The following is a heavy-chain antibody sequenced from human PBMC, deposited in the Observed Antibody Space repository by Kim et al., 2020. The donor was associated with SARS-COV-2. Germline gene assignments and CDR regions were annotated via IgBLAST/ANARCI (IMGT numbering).Heavy chain of an antibody. Sequence: GGSLRLSCAVSGFTFSSYAMSWVRQAPGKGLEWVSVIYSGGSSTYYADSVKGRFTISRDNSKNTLYLQMNSPRAEDTAAYYCAISRVRGLAFGGMDVWG. CDR3: AISRVRGLAFGGMDV. CDR1: GFTFSSYA. V-gene: IGHV3-23*03. CDR2: IYSGGSST. D-gene: IGHD3-16*01. J-gene: IGHJ6*02.